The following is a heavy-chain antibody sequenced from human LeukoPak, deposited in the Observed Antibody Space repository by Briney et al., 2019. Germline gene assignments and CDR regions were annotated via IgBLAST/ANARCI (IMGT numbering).Heavy chain of an antibody. J-gene: IGHJ3*02. V-gene: IGHV3-74*01. D-gene: IGHD6-19*01. CDR1: GFTFSSYW. Sequence: GGSLILSCAASGFTFSSYWMHWVRQAPGKGLVWVSRINSDGSSTSYADSVKGRFTISRDNAKNTLYLQMNSLRAEDTAVYYCARVGTWDSSGWFQGGAFDIWGQGTMVTVSS. CDR2: INSDGSST. CDR3: ARVGTWDSSGWFQGGAFDI.